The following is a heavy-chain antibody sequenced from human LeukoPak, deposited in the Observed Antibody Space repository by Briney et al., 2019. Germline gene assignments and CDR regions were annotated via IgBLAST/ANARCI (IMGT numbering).Heavy chain of an antibody. D-gene: IGHD3-10*01. CDR1: GGSISSYY. J-gene: IGHJ4*02. Sequence: SETLSLTCTVSGGSISSYYWSWIRQPPGKGLEWIGYIYYSGSTNYNPSLKSRVTISVDTSKNQFSLKLSSVTAADTAAYYCARGLLLVRGVYDYWGQGTLVTVSS. CDR3: ARGLLLVRGVYDY. CDR2: IYYSGST. V-gene: IGHV4-59*01.